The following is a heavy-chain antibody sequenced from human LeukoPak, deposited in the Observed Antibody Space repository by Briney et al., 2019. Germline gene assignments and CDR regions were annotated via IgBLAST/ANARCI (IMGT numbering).Heavy chain of an antibody. V-gene: IGHV4-59*08. D-gene: IGHD1-26*01. CDR3: ARLRRSYGYDY. CDR2: IYYSGST. J-gene: IGHJ4*02. Sequence: SETLSLTCTVSGGSLNNDYWSWIRQPPGKGLEWIGYIYYSGSTNYNPSLKSRVTISVDTSKNQFSLKLSSVTAADTAVYYCARLRRSYGYDYWGQGTLVTVSS. CDR1: GGSLNNDY.